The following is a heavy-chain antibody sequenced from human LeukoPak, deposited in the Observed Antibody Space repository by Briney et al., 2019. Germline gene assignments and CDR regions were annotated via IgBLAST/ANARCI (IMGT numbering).Heavy chain of an antibody. CDR2: ISYDGSTK. V-gene: IGHV3-30*03. CDR1: GFTFSNYW. D-gene: IGHD3-10*01. CDR3: ARDQYGSLDY. J-gene: IGHJ4*02. Sequence: GGSLRLSCEASGFTFSNYWMSWVRQAPGKGLEWVTLISYDGSTKYYSDSVKGRFTLSRDNSKNSLYLQMNSLRAEDTAVYYCARDQYGSLDYWGQGTLVTVSS.